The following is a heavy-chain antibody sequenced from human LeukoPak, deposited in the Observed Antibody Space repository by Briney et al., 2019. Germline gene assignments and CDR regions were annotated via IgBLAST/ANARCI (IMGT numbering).Heavy chain of an antibody. CDR2: IYYSGST. J-gene: IGHJ6*02. Sequence: SETLSLTCTVSGGSISSYYWSWIRQPPGKGLEWIGYIYYSGSTNYNPSLKSRVTISVDTSKNQFSLKLSSVTAADTAVYYCARDLGYYGMDIWGQGTTVTVSS. CDR1: GGSISSYY. CDR3: ARDLGYYGMDI. V-gene: IGHV4-59*01.